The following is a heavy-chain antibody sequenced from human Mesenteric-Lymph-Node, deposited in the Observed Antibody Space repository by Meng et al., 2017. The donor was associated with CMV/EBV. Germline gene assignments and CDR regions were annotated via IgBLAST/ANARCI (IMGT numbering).Heavy chain of an antibody. CDR1: GFTFSSYE. Sequence: GGSLRLSCAASGFTFSSYEMNWVRQAPGKGLEWVSYISSSGSTIYYADSVKGRFTISRDNAKNSLYLQMNSLRAEDTAVYYCARVVRGSGSYYIGDWGQGTLVTVSS. J-gene: IGHJ4*02. V-gene: IGHV3-48*03. CDR2: ISSSGSTI. D-gene: IGHD3-10*01. CDR3: ARVVRGSGSYYIGD.